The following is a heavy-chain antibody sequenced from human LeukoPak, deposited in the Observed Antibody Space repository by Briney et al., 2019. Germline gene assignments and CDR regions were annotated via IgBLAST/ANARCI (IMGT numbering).Heavy chain of an antibody. Sequence: GGSLRLSCAASGFTFSNAWMSWVRQAPGKGLEWVGRIKSDTDGGTTDYAAPVKGRFTISRDDSKNTLYLQMNSLKTEDTAVYYCTTDFAGSYYYYGMDVWGQGTTVTVSS. CDR2: IKSDTDGGTT. V-gene: IGHV3-15*01. D-gene: IGHD1-26*01. J-gene: IGHJ6*02. CDR3: TTDFAGSYYYYGMDV. CDR1: GFTFSNAW.